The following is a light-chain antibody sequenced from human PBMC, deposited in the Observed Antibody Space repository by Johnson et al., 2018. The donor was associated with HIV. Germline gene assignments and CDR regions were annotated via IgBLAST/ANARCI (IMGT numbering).Light chain of an antibody. Sequence: HSVLTQPPSVSAAPGQKVTISCSGSYSNIGNNYVSWYQQVPGTAPKLLIYDNDTRPSGIPDRFSASKSGTSATLGITGLQTGDGADYYCGTWDTSLSAGGVFGSGTKVTVL. V-gene: IGLV1-51*01. CDR3: GTWDTSLSAGGV. J-gene: IGLJ1*01. CDR1: YSNIGNNY. CDR2: DND.